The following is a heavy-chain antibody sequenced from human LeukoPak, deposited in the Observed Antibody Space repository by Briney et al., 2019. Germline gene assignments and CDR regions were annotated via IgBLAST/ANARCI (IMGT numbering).Heavy chain of an antibody. V-gene: IGHV1-69*05. J-gene: IGHJ4*02. CDR1: GGTFCSYA. CDR2: IIPIFGTA. D-gene: IGHD3-16*02. CDR3: ARDRTFNYVWGSYRYTPFDY. Sequence: GASVKVSCKASGGTFCSYAISWVRQAPGQGLEWMGRIIPIFGTANYAQKFQGRVTITTDESTSTAYMELSSLRSEDTAVYYCARDRTFNYVWGSYRYTPFDYWGREPWSPSPQ.